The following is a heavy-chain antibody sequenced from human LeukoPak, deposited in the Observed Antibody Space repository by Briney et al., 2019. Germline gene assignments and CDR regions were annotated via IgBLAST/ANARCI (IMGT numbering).Heavy chain of an antibody. CDR3: SRGLRGRSGYYFDS. CDR2: IYYSGST. J-gene: IGHJ4*02. Sequence: SETLSLTCTVSGGSISSGDYYWNWIRPPPGKGLEWIGYIYYSGSTYYNPSLKSRVTISLDTSKTQFSLRLSSVTAANTAVYYCSRGLRGRSGYYFDSWGQGTLVTVSS. V-gene: IGHV4-30-4*01. CDR1: GGSISSGDYY.